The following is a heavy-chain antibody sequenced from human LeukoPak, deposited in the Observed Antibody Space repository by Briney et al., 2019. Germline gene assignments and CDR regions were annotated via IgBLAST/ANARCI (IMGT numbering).Heavy chain of an antibody. D-gene: IGHD4-17*01. V-gene: IGHV1-18*01. CDR3: ARAPYGRADY. Sequence: ASVKVPCKASGYTFTSYGISWVRQAPRQGLEWMGWISAYNGDTNYAQKLQGRVTMTTDTSTSTAYMELRSLRSDDTAVYYCARAPYGRADYWGQGTLVTVSS. CDR2: ISAYNGDT. CDR1: GYTFTSYG. J-gene: IGHJ4*02.